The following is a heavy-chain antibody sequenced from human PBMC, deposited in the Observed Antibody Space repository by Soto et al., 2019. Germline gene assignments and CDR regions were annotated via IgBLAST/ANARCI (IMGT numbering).Heavy chain of an antibody. Sequence: GASVKVSCKASGYTFTSYGISWVRQAPGQGLEWMGWISAYNGNTNYAQKLQGRVTMTTDTSTSTAYMELRSLRSDDTAVYYCARSYSAYCSSTSCDTPGPGGGFDPWGQGTLVTVSS. CDR2: ISAYNGNT. J-gene: IGHJ5*02. D-gene: IGHD2-2*02. CDR1: GYTFTSYG. CDR3: ARSYSAYCSSTSCDTPGPGGGFDP. V-gene: IGHV1-18*04.